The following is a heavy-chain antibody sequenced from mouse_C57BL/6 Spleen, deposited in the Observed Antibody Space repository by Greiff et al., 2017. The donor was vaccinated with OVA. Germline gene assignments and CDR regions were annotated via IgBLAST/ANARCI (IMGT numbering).Heavy chain of an antibody. CDR1: GFSLTSYG. CDR3: ARHGILPSYWYFDV. D-gene: IGHD5-5*01. Sequence: QVQLKQSGPGLVAPSQSLSITCTVSGFSLTSYGVHWVRQPPGKGLEWLVVIWSDGSTTYNSALKSRLSISKDNSKSQVFLKMNSLQTDDTAMYYCARHGILPSYWYFDVWGTGTTVTVSS. J-gene: IGHJ1*03. CDR2: IWSDGST. V-gene: IGHV2-6-1*01.